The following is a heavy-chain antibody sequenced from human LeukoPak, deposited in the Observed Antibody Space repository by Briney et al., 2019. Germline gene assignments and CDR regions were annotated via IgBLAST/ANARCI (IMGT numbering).Heavy chain of an antibody. CDR3: ASLRAEIAARRQVQNWFDP. CDR1: GYTFTSYD. D-gene: IGHD6-6*01. J-gene: IGHJ5*02. V-gene: IGHV1-8*01. Sequence: GASVKVSCKASGYTFTSYDINWVRQAPGQGLEWMGWMNPNSGNTGYAQKFQGRVTITRNTSISTAYMELSSLRSEDTAVYYCASLRAEIAARRQVQNWFDPWGQGTLVTVSS. CDR2: MNPNSGNT.